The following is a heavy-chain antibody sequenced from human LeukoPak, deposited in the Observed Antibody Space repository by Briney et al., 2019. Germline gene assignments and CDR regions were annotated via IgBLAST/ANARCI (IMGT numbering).Heavy chain of an antibody. CDR3: ARRDGPYYYGMDV. CDR1: GGSISSYY. J-gene: IGHJ6*02. D-gene: IGHD5-24*01. V-gene: IGHV4-59*08. CDR2: IYYSGST. Sequence: PSETLSLTCTVSGGSISSYYWSWIRQPPGKGLEWIGYIYYSGSTNYNPSLKSRVTISVDTSKNQFSLKLSSVTAADTAVYYCARRDGPYYYGMDVWGQGTTVTVSS.